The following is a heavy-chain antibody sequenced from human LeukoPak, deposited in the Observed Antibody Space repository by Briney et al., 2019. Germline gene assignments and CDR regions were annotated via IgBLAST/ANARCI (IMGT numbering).Heavy chain of an antibody. Sequence: SETLSLTCTVSGGSISSSSYYWGWIRQPPGKGLEWIGSIYYTGSTYYSPSLRSRVTISLDTSKNQLSLKLSSVTAADTAMYYCASEMGDSDPDAFDIWGQGTMVTVSS. CDR1: GGSISSSSYY. D-gene: IGHD2-21*02. V-gene: IGHV4-39*07. CDR2: IYYTGST. J-gene: IGHJ3*02. CDR3: ASEMGDSDPDAFDI.